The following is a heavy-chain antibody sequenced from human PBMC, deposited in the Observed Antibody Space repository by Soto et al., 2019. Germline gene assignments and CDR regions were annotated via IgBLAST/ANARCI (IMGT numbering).Heavy chain of an antibody. CDR3: ARGRYGDY. CDR1: GYTFTSYG. J-gene: IGHJ4*02. V-gene: IGHV1-18*01. D-gene: IGHD1-1*01. Sequence: QVHLVQSGAEVKKPGASVKVSCKASGYTFTSYGITWVRQAPGQGLEWLGWISAHNGNTDYAQKLQGRVIVTRDPSTSTAYMELRRLRSDDTAVYYCARGRYGDYWGQGALVTVS. CDR2: ISAHNGNT.